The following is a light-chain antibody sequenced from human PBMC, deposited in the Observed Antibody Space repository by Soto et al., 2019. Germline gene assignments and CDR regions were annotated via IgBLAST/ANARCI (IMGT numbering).Light chain of an antibody. CDR1: QGISEY. Sequence: DIQMTQSPTSLSASVGDTVTLTCRTSQGISEYLAWYQQKPGKVPKLLIYGASILQSGVPSRFSGSGSGTEFTLTISSLQPDDFATYYCQHYNSYSEAFGQGTKVDI. V-gene: IGKV1-16*01. CDR3: QHYNSYSEA. J-gene: IGKJ1*01. CDR2: GAS.